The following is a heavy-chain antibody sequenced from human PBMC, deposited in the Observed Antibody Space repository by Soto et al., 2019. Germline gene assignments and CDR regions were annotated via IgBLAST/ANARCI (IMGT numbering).Heavy chain of an antibody. CDR2: ISAYNGNT. CDR1: GYTFTSYG. J-gene: IGHJ1*01. D-gene: IGHD3-22*01. CDR3: ARDRWSGYYDSSGYYYEYFQH. Sequence: ASVKVSCKASGYTFTSYGISWVRQAPGQGLGWMGWISAYNGNTNYAQKLQGRVTMTTDTSTSTAYMELRSLRSDDTAVYYCARDRWSGYYDSSGYYYEYFQHWGQGTLVTVSS. V-gene: IGHV1-18*04.